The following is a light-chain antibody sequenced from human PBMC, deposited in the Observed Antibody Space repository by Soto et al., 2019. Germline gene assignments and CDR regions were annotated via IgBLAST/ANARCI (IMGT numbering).Light chain of an antibody. CDR3: QQYNIWPAIT. Sequence: IVMTQSPATLSVSPGDTATLSCRASQSVSNNLAWYQQKPGQAPRLLIYGASTRAIGIPGRFSGSGSGTEFTLTSSSLQSEEFAVYYCQQYNIWPAITFGQGTRLEIK. CDR1: QSVSNN. J-gene: IGKJ5*01. V-gene: IGKV3-15*01. CDR2: GAS.